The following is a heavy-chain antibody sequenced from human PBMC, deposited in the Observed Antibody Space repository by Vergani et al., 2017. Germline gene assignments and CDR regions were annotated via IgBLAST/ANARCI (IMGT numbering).Heavy chain of an antibody. CDR1: GFTFSSYA. Sequence: QVQLVESGGGVVQPGRSLRLSCAASGFTFSSYAMHWVRQAPGKGLEWVAVISYDGSNKYYADSVKGRFTISRDHSKNTLYLQMNSLRAEDTAVYYCAREFRYYYDSSGYLYWGQGTLVTVAS. V-gene: IGHV3-30-3*01. D-gene: IGHD3-22*01. J-gene: IGHJ4*02. CDR3: AREFRYYYDSSGYLY. CDR2: ISYDGSNK.